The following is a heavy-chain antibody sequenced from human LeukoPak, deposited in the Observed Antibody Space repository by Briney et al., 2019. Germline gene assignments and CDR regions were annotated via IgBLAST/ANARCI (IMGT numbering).Heavy chain of an antibody. CDR1: GFTFSDYY. Sequence: GGSLRLSCAASGFTFSDYYMSWIRQAPGKGLEWVSYISSSGSTIYYADSVKGRFTISRDNAKNTLYLQMNSLRAEDTAVYYCARVTGGYYYYYMDVWGKGTTVTVSS. D-gene: IGHD7-27*01. V-gene: IGHV3-11*04. J-gene: IGHJ6*03. CDR2: ISSSGSTI. CDR3: ARVTGGYYYYYMDV.